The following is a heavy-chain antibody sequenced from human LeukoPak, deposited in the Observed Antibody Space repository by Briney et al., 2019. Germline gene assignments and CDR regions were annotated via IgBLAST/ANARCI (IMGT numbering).Heavy chain of an antibody. J-gene: IGHJ4*01. CDR2: INTDGTST. D-gene: IGHD4-17*01. CDR1: GFTFTTYW. Sequence: GGSLRLSCAASGFTFTTYWMHWVRQAPGKGLVWVSRINTDGTSTSYADSVEGRFTISRDNAKNTVYLQMNSLRVEDTAFYYWAREHYGPEYWGHGTLVTVSS. CDR3: AREHYGPEY. V-gene: IGHV3-74*01.